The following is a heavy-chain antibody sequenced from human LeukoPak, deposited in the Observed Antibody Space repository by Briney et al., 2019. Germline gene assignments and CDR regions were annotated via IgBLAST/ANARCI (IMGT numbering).Heavy chain of an antibody. D-gene: IGHD3-10*01. V-gene: IGHV4-34*01. J-gene: IGHJ4*02. Sequence: SETLSLTCAVYGGSFSGYYWSWIRQPPGKGLEWIGEINHSGSTNYNPSLKSRVTISVDTSKNQFSLKLSSVTAADTAVYYCATPGTTGSYFFDYWGQGTLVTVSS. CDR3: ATPGTTGSYFFDY. CDR2: INHSGST. CDR1: GGSFSGYY.